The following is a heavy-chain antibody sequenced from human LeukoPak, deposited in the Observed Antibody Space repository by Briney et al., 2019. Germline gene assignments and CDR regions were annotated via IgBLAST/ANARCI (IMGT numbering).Heavy chain of an antibody. Sequence: TGGSLRLSCAASGFTFNNYAMTWVRQAPGKGLEWVSAISDSGGTTLYADSVKGRFTISRDNSKSTLYLQMNSLRAEDTAVYYCAKDQGIQLWLKYFQHWGQGTLVTVSS. D-gene: IGHD5-18*01. V-gene: IGHV3-23*01. CDR3: AKDQGIQLWLKYFQH. J-gene: IGHJ1*01. CDR1: GFTFNNYA. CDR2: ISDSGGTT.